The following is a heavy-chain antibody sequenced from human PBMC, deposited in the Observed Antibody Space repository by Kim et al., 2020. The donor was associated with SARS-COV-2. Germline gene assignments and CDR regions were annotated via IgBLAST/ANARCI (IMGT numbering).Heavy chain of an antibody. Sequence: PGTGLEWVSGISGSDGSTYYTDSVKGRFTISRDNSNNTLHLQLNNLRVEDTAVYYCARHFGSGGSEFHHWGQGTLVTVSS. V-gene: IGHV3-23*01. D-gene: IGHD2-15*01. J-gene: IGHJ1*01. CDR2: ISGSDGST. CDR3: ARHFGSGGSEFHH.